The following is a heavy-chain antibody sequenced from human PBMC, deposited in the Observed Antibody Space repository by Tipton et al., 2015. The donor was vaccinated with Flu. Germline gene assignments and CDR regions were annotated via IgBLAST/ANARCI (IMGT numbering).Heavy chain of an antibody. CDR3: ARLSYYDVDLKNFYFDY. V-gene: IGHV4-39*01. D-gene: IGHD3-10*02. Sequence: TLSLTCTDSGGSISSSSYNWGWIRQPPGKGLEWIGSMSHREILFHNPSLASRVTISVDTSKNQFSLKLTSVTAADTAVYYCARLSYYDVDLKNFYFDYWGQGALVTVSS. CDR1: GGSISSSSYN. CDR2: MSHREIL. J-gene: IGHJ4*02.